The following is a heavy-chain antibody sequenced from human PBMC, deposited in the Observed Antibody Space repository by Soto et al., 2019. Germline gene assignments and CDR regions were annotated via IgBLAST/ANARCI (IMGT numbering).Heavy chain of an antibody. Sequence: GDSVKVSCKASGFTLTRSAVHWVRQALGQRLEWIGWIVVGGGDIKYAQKLQERVTITRDTSTSTAYMELSSLRPDDTAVYYCAAGGIQLWSPKHYSHGMDVWGQGTTVSLSS. V-gene: IGHV1-58*01. CDR2: IVVGGGDI. D-gene: IGHD5-18*01. J-gene: IGHJ6*01. CDR1: GFTLTRSA. CDR3: AAGGIQLWSPKHYSHGMDV.